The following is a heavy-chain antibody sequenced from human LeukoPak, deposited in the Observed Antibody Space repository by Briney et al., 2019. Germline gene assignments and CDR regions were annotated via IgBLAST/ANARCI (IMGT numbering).Heavy chain of an antibody. CDR2: INHSGNT. CDR1: GGSFNNYY. V-gene: IGHV4-34*01. Sequence: SETLSLTCAVYGGSFNNYYWSCIRQTPGKGLEWIGEINHSGNTNYNPSLKSRVTISLDTSKNQFSLNLTSVTAADTAVYYCQMVRGGGYFDYWGQGTLVTVSS. D-gene: IGHD3-10*01. J-gene: IGHJ4*02. CDR3: QMVRGGGYFDY.